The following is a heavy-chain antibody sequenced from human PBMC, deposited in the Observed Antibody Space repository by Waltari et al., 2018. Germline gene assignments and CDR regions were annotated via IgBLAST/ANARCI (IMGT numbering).Heavy chain of an antibody. CDR2: VQGSGRT. Sequence: QLQLQESGPGLVKPSGTLSLTCVVSGDSMSSTDWWSWVRQSPEKGLEWIGQVQGSGRTNSNPSLSSRVSVSVDTSTNQFSLKVTSATVADTAVYFCARDRGRGIYLDSWGQGVLVTVSP. D-gene: IGHD2-15*01. CDR1: GDSMSSTDW. V-gene: IGHV4-4*02. CDR3: ARDRGRGIYLDS. J-gene: IGHJ4*02.